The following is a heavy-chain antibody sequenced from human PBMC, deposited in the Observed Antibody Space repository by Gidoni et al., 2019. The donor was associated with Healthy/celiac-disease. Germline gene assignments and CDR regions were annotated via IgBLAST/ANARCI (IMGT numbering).Heavy chain of an antibody. CDR2: IYYSGST. D-gene: IGHD2-2*01. CDR3: ARGGLDCSSTSCYATYYYYGMDV. J-gene: IGHJ6*02. Sequence: QVQLQESGPGLVKPSQTLSLTCTVSGGSISSGGYYWSWIRQHPGKGLEWIGYIYYSGSTYYNPSLKRRVTISVDTSKNQFSLKLSSVTAADTAVYYCARGGLDCSSTSCYATYYYYGMDVWGQGTTVTVSS. CDR1: GGSISSGGYY. V-gene: IGHV4-31*03.